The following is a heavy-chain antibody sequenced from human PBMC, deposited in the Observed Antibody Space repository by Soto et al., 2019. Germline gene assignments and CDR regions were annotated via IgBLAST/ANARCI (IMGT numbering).Heavy chain of an antibody. J-gene: IGHJ5*02. CDR2: IYYTGST. Sequence: QVQLQESGPGLVKPSETLSLTCTVSGGSISTYYWSWIRQPPGKGLEWIGYIYYTGSTNYNPSLKSRVTTSVDTSKNQFSLKLSSVPAADTAVYYCARASGCSGDSCAFDPWGQGTLVTVSS. V-gene: IGHV4-59*01. CDR3: ARASGCSGDSCAFDP. D-gene: IGHD2-15*01. CDR1: GGSISTYY.